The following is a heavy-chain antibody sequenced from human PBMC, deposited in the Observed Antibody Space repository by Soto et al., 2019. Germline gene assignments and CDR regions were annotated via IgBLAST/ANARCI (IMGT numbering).Heavy chain of an antibody. D-gene: IGHD1-26*01. CDR2: IYWDDDK. CDR3: AHIVGAPNWFDP. Sequence: QITLKESGPTLVKPTQTLTLTCTFSGFSLSTSGVGVGWISQPPGKALEWLALIYWDDDKRYSPSLKSRLTITKDTSKNQVVLTMTTMYPVDTATYYCAHIVGAPNWFDPWGQGTLVTVSS. J-gene: IGHJ5*02. V-gene: IGHV2-5*02. CDR1: GFSLSTSGVG.